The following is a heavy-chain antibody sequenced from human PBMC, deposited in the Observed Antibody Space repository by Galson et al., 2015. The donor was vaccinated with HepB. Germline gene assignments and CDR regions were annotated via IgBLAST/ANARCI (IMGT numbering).Heavy chain of an antibody. D-gene: IGHD1-1*01. Sequence: SLRLSCAASGFTFSNAWMNWVRQAPGKGLEWVGRIKSKTDGGTTDYAAPVKGRFTISRDDSKNTLYLQMNSLKAEDTAVYYCTTATGWHTDFDYWGQGTLVTVSS. J-gene: IGHJ4*02. CDR3: TTATGWHTDFDY. V-gene: IGHV3-15*07. CDR2: IKSKTDGGTT. CDR1: GFTFSNAW.